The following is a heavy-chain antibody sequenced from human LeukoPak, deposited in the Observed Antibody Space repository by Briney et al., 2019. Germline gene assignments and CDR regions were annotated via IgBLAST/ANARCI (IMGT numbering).Heavy chain of an antibody. Sequence: SETLSLTCTVSGGSISSYYWSWIRQPPGKGLEWIGYIFYSGSTNYNPSLKSRVTISVDTSKNQVSLKMSTVTAADTAVYYCARGARSLDYWGQGTLVT. V-gene: IGHV4-59*01. CDR1: GGSISSYY. CDR2: IFYSGST. D-gene: IGHD3-16*01. CDR3: ARGARSLDY. J-gene: IGHJ4*02.